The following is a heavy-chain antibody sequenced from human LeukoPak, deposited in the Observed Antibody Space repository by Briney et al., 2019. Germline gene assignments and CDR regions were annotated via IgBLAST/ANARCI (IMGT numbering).Heavy chain of an antibody. J-gene: IGHJ6*03. CDR3: ARGGLYCSSTSCSNYYYYYMDV. V-gene: IGHV3-21*01. CDR1: GFTFSSYS. CDR2: ISSGSSYI. D-gene: IGHD2-2*01. Sequence: GGSLRLTCAASGFTFSSYSMNWVRQAPGKGLEWVSSISSGSSYIYYADSVKGRFTISRDNAKNSLYLQMNSLRAEDTAVYYCARGGLYCSSTSCSNYYYYYMDVWGKGTTVTVSS.